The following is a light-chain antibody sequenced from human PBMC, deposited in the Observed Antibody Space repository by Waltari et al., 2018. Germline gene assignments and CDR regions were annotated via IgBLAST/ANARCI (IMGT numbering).Light chain of an antibody. J-gene: IGKJ1*01. Sequence: EIVLTQSPRTLSLSLGERATLSCWASQSVGRSLAWYQQKRGQAPRLLIYGASTRATGIPDRFSGSGSGTDFSLTISRLEPEDVAVYYCQHFVKLPVTFGQGTKVEIK. CDR1: QSVGRS. CDR2: GAS. V-gene: IGKV3-20*01. CDR3: QHFVKLPVT.